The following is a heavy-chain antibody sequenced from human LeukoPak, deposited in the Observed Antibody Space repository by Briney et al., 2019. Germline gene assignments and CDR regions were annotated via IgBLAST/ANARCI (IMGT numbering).Heavy chain of an antibody. CDR3: AREAPSGDPSY. CDR1: GFTFSSYE. J-gene: IGHJ4*02. Sequence: GSLRLSCAASGFTFSSYEMNWVRQPPGKGLEWIGSIYYSGSTYYNPSLKSRVTISVDTSKNQFSLKLSSVTAADTAVYYCAREAPSGDPSYWGQGTLVTVSS. D-gene: IGHD3-10*01. CDR2: IYYSGST. V-gene: IGHV4-39*07.